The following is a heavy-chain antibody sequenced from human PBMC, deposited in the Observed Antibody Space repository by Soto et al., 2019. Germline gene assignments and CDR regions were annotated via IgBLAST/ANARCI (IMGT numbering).Heavy chain of an antibody. D-gene: IGHD6-19*01. J-gene: IGHJ5*02. CDR2: ISFEGSNK. CDR1: GFTFDAYD. V-gene: IGHV3-30*18. Sequence: QVQLVESGGGVVQPGGSLRLSCVGSGFTFDAYDMHWVRQAPGKGLEWVAVISFEGSNKFYQDSVKGRFSISRDNSKNTVYLQINSLRAEDTAVYFCVKDPYSIGYYGGLDLWGQGTLVSVS. CDR3: VKDPYSIGYYGGLDL.